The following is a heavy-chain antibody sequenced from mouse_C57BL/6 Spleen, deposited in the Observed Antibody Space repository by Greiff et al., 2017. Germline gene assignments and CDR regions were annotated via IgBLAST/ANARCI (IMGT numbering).Heavy chain of an antibody. CDR3: ARAEGAQATFAMDD. CDR1: GYTFTSYW. CDR2: IDPCDSYT. J-gene: IGHJ4*01. Sequence: QVQLQQPGAELVKPGASVKLSCKASGYTFTSYWMQWVKQRPGQGLEWIGEIDPCDSYTNYNQKFKGKATLAVDTSSSTAYMQLSSLTSEDSAVYYGARAEGAQATFAMDDWGQGTSVTVAS. D-gene: IGHD3-2*02. V-gene: IGHV1-50*01.